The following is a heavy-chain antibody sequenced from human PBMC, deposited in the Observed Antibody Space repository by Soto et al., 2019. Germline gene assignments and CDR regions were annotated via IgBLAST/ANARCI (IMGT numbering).Heavy chain of an antibody. V-gene: IGHV3-30-3*01. CDR1: GFTFSSYP. D-gene: IGHD1-20*01. CDR3: ARGPITQTSFIDH. CDR2: ISYDGGNQ. Sequence: GGSLRLSCEASGFTFSSYPMHWVRQAPGKGLEWVTVISYDGGNQYYADSVKGRFTISRDNSKDTLYLQMHSLRSDDTAVYFCARGPITQTSFIDHWGQGTLVTVCS. J-gene: IGHJ4*02.